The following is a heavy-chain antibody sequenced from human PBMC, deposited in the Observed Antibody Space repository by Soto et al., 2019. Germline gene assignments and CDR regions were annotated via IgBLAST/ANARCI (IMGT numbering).Heavy chain of an antibody. J-gene: IGHJ6*02. CDR2: ISAYNGNT. V-gene: IGHV1-18*04. D-gene: IGHD1-20*01. Sequence: QVQLVQSGAEVKKPGASVKVSCKASDFTFTSYGISWVRQAPGQGLEWMGWISAYNGNTDHAQKLQGRVTMTTDTSTATAHMELRGLRSDDTAVYYCARDPPITGSLRGTPLMAVWGQGTTVTVSS. CDR3: ARDPPITGSLRGTPLMAV. CDR1: DFTFTSYG.